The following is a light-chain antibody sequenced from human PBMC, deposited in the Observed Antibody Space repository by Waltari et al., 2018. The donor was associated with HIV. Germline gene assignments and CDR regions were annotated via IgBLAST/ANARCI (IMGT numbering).Light chain of an antibody. Sequence: QSALTQPAYVSGSPGQSITISCTGPTSDADSFDYVSWYQQHPGTVPTIIIYDGSCRASGVSNRFSASKSGNTTSLTISGLQAEDEAVYYCGSYTATNSMMFGGGTKLTVL. CDR2: DGS. V-gene: IGLV2-14*03. CDR3: GSYTATNSMM. CDR1: TSDADSFDY. J-gene: IGLJ3*02.